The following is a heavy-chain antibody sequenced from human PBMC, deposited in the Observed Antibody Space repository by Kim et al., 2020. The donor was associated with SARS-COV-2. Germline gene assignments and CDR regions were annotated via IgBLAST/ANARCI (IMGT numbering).Heavy chain of an antibody. CDR1: GDSISSYY. CDR3: ARAPYGYYGMDV. J-gene: IGHJ6*02. V-gene: IGHV4-59*01. CDR2: IYYSGST. Sequence: SETLSLTCTVSGDSISSYYWSWIRQPPGKGLEWIGYIYYSGSTNYNPSLKSRVTISVDTSENQFSLKLNSVTAVDTAVYYCARAPYGYYGMDVWGQGTTVTVYS. D-gene: IGHD2-8*01.